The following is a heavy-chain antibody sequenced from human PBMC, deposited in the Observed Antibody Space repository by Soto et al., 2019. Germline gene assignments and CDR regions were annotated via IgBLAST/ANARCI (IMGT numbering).Heavy chain of an antibody. J-gene: IGHJ4*02. CDR1: GGSISSSSYY. D-gene: IGHD6-13*01. V-gene: IGHV4-39*01. CDR2: IYYSGST. CDR3: ARQRMQQLVHFDY. Sequence: SETLSLTCTVSGGSISSSSYYWGWIRQPPGKGLEWIGSIYYSGSTYYNPSLKSRVTISVDTSKNQFSLKLSSVTAVDTAVYYCARQRMQQLVHFDYWGQGTLVTVSS.